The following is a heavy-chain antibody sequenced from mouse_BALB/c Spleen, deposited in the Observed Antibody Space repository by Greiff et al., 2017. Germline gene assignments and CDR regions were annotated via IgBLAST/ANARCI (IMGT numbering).Heavy chain of an antibody. CDR1: GFTFSSFG. CDR3: ARVGTTATWVAY. Sequence: EVQLVESGGGLVQPGGSRKLSCAASGFTFSSFGMHWVRQAPEKGLEWVAYISSGSSTIYYADTVKGRFTISRDNPKNTLFLQMTSLRSEDTAMYYCARVGTTATWVAYWGQGTLVTVSA. CDR2: ISSGSSTI. J-gene: IGHJ3*01. V-gene: IGHV5-17*02. D-gene: IGHD1-2*01.